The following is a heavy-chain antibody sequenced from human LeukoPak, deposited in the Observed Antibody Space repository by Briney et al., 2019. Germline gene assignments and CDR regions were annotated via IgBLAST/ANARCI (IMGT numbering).Heavy chain of an antibody. CDR2: IYTSGST. V-gene: IGHV4-4*07. J-gene: IGHJ4*02. CDR3: ARVSSAGIWDY. Sequence: SETLSLTCTVSGGSFSGYYWSWIQQPAGKGLEWIGRIYTSGSTNYNPSLKSRVTMSVDTSKNQFSLKLSSVTAADTAVYYCARVSSAGIWDYWGQGTLVTVSS. CDR1: GGSFSGYY. D-gene: IGHD6-19*01.